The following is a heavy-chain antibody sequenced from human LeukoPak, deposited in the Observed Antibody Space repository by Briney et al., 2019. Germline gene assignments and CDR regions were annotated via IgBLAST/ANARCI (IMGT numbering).Heavy chain of an antibody. V-gene: IGHV4-39*01. J-gene: IGHJ6*03. Sequence: PSETLSLTCTVSGGSISSSSYYWGWIRQPPGKGLEWIGSIYYSGSTYYNPSLKSRVTISVDTSKNKFSLKLSSVTAADTAVYYCASTPPPLYYYYMDVWGKGTTVTVSS. CDR3: ASTPPPLYYYYMDV. CDR1: GGSISSSSYY. CDR2: IYYSGST.